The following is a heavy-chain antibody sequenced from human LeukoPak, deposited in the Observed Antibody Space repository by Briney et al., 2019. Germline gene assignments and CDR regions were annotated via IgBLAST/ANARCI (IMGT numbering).Heavy chain of an antibody. J-gene: IGHJ6*03. CDR3: ARGGDYYGSGSYYKSYYYYLDV. CDR2: INPSGGST. D-gene: IGHD3-10*01. V-gene: IGHV1-46*01. Sequence: VASVKVSCKASGYTFTSYYMHWVRQAPGQGLEWMGIINPSGGSTSYAQKFQGRVTMTRDTSTSTVYMELSSLRSEDTAVYYCARGGDYYGSGSYYKSYYYYLDVWGKGTTVTISS. CDR1: GYTFTSYY.